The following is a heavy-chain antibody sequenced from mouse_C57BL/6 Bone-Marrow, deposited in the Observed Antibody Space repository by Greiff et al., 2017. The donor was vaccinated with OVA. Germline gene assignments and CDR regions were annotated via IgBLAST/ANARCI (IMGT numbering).Heavy chain of an antibody. V-gene: IGHV14-4*01. J-gene: IGHJ2*01. Sequence: DVQLQESGAELVRPGASVKLSCTASGFNIKDDYMHWVKQRPEQGLEWIGWIDPENGDTEYASKFQGKATITADTSSTTAYLQLSSLTSEDTAVYYCTKGAFDYWGQGTTLTVSS. CDR3: TKGAFDY. CDR2: IDPENGDT. CDR1: GFNIKDDY.